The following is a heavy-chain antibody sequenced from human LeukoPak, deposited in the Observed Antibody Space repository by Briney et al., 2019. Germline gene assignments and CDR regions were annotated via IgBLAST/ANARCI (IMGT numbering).Heavy chain of an antibody. CDR2: ITWNSVGI. J-gene: IGHJ4*02. V-gene: IGHV3-9*01. CDR1: GFTFDDYA. D-gene: IGHD6-19*01. CDR3: ARDKNIAVADNYFDY. Sequence: GRSLRLSCAASGFTFDDYAMHWVRQAPGKGLEWVSGITWNSVGIGYADSVKGRFTISRDNAKNSLYLQMNSLRAEDTAVYYCARDKNIAVADNYFDYWGQGTLVTVSS.